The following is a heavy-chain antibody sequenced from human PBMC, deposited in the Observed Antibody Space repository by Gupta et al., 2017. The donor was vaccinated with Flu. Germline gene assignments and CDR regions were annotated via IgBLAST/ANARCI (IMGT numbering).Heavy chain of an antibody. CDR1: SYA. D-gene: IGHD3-16*01. Sequence: SYAISWVRQAPGQGLEWMGGIIPIFGTANYAQKFQGRVTITADKSTSTAYMELSSLRSEDTAVYYCAGGGYDYFPYNWFDPWGQGTLVTVSS. J-gene: IGHJ5*02. CDR3: AGGGYDYFPYNWFDP. V-gene: IGHV1-69*06. CDR2: IIPIFGTA.